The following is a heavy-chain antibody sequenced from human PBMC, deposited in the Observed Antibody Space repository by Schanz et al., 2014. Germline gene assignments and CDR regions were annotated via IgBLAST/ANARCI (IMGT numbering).Heavy chain of an antibody. J-gene: IGHJ3*02. CDR1: GFTFSTYW. CDR3: AKDVRSIGDCCHNAFDI. D-gene: IGHD2-21*01. CDR2: IKQDESER. Sequence: EVQLVESGGGLVQPGGSLRLSCAASGFTFSTYWMSWVRQAPGKGLEWVANIKQDESERSYVDSVKGRFTISRDNAKNSLYLQMNSLRAEDTAVYYCAKDVRSIGDCCHNAFDIWGQGTMVTVSS. V-gene: IGHV3-7*01.